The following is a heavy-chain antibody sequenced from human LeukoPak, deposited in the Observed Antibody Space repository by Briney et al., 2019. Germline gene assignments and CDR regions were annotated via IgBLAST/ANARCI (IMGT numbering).Heavy chain of an antibody. J-gene: IGHJ4*02. Sequence: GGSLRLSCTISGFTFRHYGLPWFRQAPGKGLEWVGYIQSEGGGGTTRYAAAVVGRFIISRDDSKSVAFLQMNSLKIDDTGVYYCARDVGGRTPFRFWGQGTMVAVSS. D-gene: IGHD2-15*01. CDR2: IQSEGGGGTT. V-gene: IGHV3-49*03. CDR1: GFTFRHYG. CDR3: ARDVGGRTPFRF.